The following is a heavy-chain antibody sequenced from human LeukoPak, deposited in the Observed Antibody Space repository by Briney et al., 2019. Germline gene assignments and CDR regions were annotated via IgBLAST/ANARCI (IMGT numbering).Heavy chain of an antibody. CDR1: GGTFTSFS. Sequence: SVKVSCKASGGTFTSFSISWVRQAPGQGLEWMGGIIPAFGTTNYAQRFRGRVTITADESTNTAYMELSSLRSDDTAIYYCARIAPVIVSDYWGQGTLVTVSS. CDR2: IIPAFGTT. J-gene: IGHJ4*02. CDR3: ARIAPVIVSDY. D-gene: IGHD3-22*01. V-gene: IGHV1-69*13.